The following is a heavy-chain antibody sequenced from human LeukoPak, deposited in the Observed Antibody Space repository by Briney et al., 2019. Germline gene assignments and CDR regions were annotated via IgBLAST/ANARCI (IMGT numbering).Heavy chain of an antibody. D-gene: IGHD3-22*01. CDR2: IKSDGST. Sequence: GGSLRLSCAASGFTFSSYWMHWFRQAPGKGLVWVSRIKSDGSTNYADSVKGRFTISRDNAKNTLSLQMNSLRAEDTGVYYCARAPSEIGGYYPEYFRHWGQGTLVTVSS. CDR1: GFTFSSYW. V-gene: IGHV3-74*01. J-gene: IGHJ1*01. CDR3: ARAPSEIGGYYPEYFRH.